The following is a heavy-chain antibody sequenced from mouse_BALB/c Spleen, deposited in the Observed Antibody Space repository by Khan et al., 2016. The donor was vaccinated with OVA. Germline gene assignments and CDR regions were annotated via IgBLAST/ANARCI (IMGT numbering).Heavy chain of an antibody. CDR1: GYSITSDYA. J-gene: IGHJ4*01. Sequence: EVQLQESGPGLVKPSQSLSLTCTVTGYSITSDYAWNWIRQFPGNKLEWMGSINYSGSTNYNPSLNSRISITRDTSKNQFFLQLNSVTTEDTATYYCARDGSRYNYAMDYWGQGTAVTVSA. CDR2: INYSGST. V-gene: IGHV3-2*02. CDR3: ARDGSRYNYAMDY. D-gene: IGHD2-3*01.